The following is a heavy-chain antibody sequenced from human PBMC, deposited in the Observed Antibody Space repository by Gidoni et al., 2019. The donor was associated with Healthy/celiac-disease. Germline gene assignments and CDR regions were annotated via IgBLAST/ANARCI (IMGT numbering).Heavy chain of an antibody. D-gene: IGHD2-15*01. CDR1: GFTFSSYG. V-gene: IGHV3-33*01. CDR3: AREGIVVVALDY. Sequence: QVQLVESGGGVVQLGRSLRLSCAASGFTFSSYGMHWVRQAPGKGLECVAVIWYDGSNKYYADSVKGRLTISRDNSKNTLYLQMNSLRAEDTAVYYCAREGIVVVALDYWGQGTLVTVSS. CDR2: IWYDGSNK. J-gene: IGHJ4*02.